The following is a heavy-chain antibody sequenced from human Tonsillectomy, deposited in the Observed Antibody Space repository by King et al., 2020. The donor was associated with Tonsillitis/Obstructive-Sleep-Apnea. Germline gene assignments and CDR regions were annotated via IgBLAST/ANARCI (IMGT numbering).Heavy chain of an antibody. CDR3: AGTNYGDNVDYYYSMDV. D-gene: IGHD4-17*01. CDR2: INHSGSI. CDR1: GASFSGYY. Sequence: VQLQQWGAGLLKPSETLSLTCALYGASFSGYYWTWLRPPPGKGLEWIGEINHSGSIKYNPSLKSRVTISLDTSKNQFSLKVSSVTAADTALYYCAGTNYGDNVDYYYSMDVWGRGTTVTVSS. J-gene: IGHJ6*03. V-gene: IGHV4-34*01.